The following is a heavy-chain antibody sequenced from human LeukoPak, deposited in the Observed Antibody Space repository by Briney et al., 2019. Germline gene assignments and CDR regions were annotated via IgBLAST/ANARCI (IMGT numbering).Heavy chain of an antibody. J-gene: IGHJ4*02. V-gene: IGHV4-61*01. CDR2: IYYSGST. D-gene: IGHD3-9*01. CDR1: GGSVSSGSYY. CDR3: ARGNYDILTGWVRFDY. Sequence: SETLSLTCTVSGGSVSSGSYYWSWIRQPPGKGLEWIGYIYYSGSTNYNPSLKSRVTISVDTSKNQFPLKLSSVTAADTAVYYCARGNYDILTGWVRFDYWGQGTLVTVSS.